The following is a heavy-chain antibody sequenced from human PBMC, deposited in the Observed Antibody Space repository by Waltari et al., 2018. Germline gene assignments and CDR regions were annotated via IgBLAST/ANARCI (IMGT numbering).Heavy chain of an antibody. D-gene: IGHD3-22*01. J-gene: IGHJ3*02. Sequence: QVQLQESGPGLVKPSGTLSLTCAVSGGSISSSNWWSWVRQPPGKGLEWMGEIYHSGSTNDNPSLKSRVTISVDKSKNQFSLKLSSVTAADTAVYYCARDGGARLLRRDDAFDIWGQGTMVTVSS. CDR2: IYHSGST. V-gene: IGHV4-4*02. CDR3: ARDGGARLLRRDDAFDI. CDR1: GGSISSSNW.